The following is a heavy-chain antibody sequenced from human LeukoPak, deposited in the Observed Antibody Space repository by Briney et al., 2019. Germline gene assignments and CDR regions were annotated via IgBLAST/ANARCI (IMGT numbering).Heavy chain of an antibody. V-gene: IGHV3-30*02. J-gene: IGHJ4*02. CDR3: ANSFFYYGSGTYYFDY. CDR1: GFTFSSYG. Sequence: GGSLRLSCAASGFTFSSYGMHWVRQAPGKGLEWVAFIRYDGSNKYYADSVKGRFTISRDISKSTLYLQMNSLRAEDTAVYYCANSFFYYGSGTYYFDYWGQGILVTVSS. CDR2: IRYDGSNK. D-gene: IGHD3-10*01.